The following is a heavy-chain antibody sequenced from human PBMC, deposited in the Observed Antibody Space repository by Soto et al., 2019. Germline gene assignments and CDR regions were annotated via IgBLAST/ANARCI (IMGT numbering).Heavy chain of an antibody. CDR3: ARMGLHLGELSRNWFDP. J-gene: IGHJ5*02. D-gene: IGHD3-16*02. CDR2: IYSSGTT. Sequence: SETLSLTCSISGGSITSANYYWTWIRLFPGKGLEWIGYIYSSGTTHYNPSLKSRATISLDTTNNQFSLEVKSATAADTAVYYCARMGLHLGELSRNWFDPWGQGSLVT. V-gene: IGHV4-31*03. CDR1: GGSITSANYY.